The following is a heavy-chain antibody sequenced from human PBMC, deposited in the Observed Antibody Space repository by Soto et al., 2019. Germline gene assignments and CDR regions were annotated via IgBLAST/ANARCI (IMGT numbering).Heavy chain of an antibody. CDR2: ISPIFETA. CDR3: ARGGIHFADSSGHAFDS. V-gene: IGHV1-69*06. Sequence: QVELVQSGAEVKKPGSSVKVSCKASGDTFDIYGFNWVRQAPGEGLDWMGVISPIFETADYEQKFQGRVSITADKSTSTAYMELGSLTSEDAAVYYWARGGIHFADSSGHAFDSWGQGTLISVTS. J-gene: IGHJ4*02. D-gene: IGHD3-22*01. CDR1: GDTFDIYG.